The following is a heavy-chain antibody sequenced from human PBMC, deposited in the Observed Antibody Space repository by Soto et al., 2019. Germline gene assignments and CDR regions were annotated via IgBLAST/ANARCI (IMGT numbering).Heavy chain of an antibody. V-gene: IGHV1-24*01. CDR1: GYTLTELS. Sequence: ASVKVSCKVSGYTLTELSMHWVRQAPGKGLEWMGGFDPEDGETIYAQKFQGRVTMTEDTSTDTAYMELSSLRSEDTAVYYCATSIRLYNWNYEAFDIWGQGTMVTVSS. CDR2: FDPEDGET. D-gene: IGHD1-7*01. CDR3: ATSIRLYNWNYEAFDI. J-gene: IGHJ3*02.